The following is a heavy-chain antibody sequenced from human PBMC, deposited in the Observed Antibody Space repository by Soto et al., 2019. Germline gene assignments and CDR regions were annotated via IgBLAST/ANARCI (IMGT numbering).Heavy chain of an antibody. CDR1: GFTFSNAW. CDR2: IKSTTDGGTT. J-gene: IGHJ6*02. CDR3: TTGVPSSGCCNYYCCDCMDV. D-gene: IGHD6-19*01. V-gene: IGHV3-15*07. Sequence: EVQLVESGGGLVKPGGSLRLSCAASGFTFSNAWMNWVRQAPGKGLEWVGRIKSTTDGGTTDYAAPVKGRFTILRDDLKNTLYLQINSLKTEDTVVYYCTTGVPSSGCCNYYCCDCMDVWGQGTTVTVSS.